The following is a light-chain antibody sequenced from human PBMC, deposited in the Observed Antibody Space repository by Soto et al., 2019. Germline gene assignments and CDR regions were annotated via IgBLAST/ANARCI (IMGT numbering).Light chain of an antibody. V-gene: IGKV3D-15*01. CDR3: QQYNDRPPWT. J-gene: IGKJ1*01. Sequence: DIAMTQSPATLSVSPGHRATISCLASQSVRSYLTWYQQKPGQAPRLLIYGASTRATGIPARFSGSGSGTEFTLTISSLQSEDFAVYYCQQYNDRPPWTFGQGTMVDVK. CDR2: GAS. CDR1: QSVRSY.